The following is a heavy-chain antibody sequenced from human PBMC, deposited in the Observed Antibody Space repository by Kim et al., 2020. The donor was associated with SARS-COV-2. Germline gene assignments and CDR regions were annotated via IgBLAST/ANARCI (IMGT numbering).Heavy chain of an antibody. V-gene: IGHV1-3*01. D-gene: IGHD3-9*01. Sequence: ASVKVSCKASGYTFTSYAMHWVRQAPGQRLEWMGWINAGNGNTKYSQKFQGRVTITRDTSASTAYMELSSLRSEDTAVYYCARDPSSRYFDWLSSPPDYWGKGTLVTVSS. CDR3: ARDPSSRYFDWLSSPPDY. J-gene: IGHJ4*02. CDR2: INAGNGNT. CDR1: GYTFTSYA.